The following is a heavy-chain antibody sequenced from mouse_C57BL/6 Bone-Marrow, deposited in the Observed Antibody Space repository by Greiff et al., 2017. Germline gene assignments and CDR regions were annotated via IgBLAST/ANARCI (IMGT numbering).Heavy chain of an antibody. CDR2: ISSGCSNI. V-gene: IGHV5-17*01. CDR3: ARGDYAYGGAWFAY. CDR1: GFTFSDYG. D-gene: IGHD2-2*01. Sequence: EVKLVESGGGLVKPGGSLKLSCAASGFTFSDYGMHWVRQAPEKGLKWVAYISSGCSNIPSTDTVKGRFTISRAKAKNTLFLQMTSLRSEDTAMYYCARGDYAYGGAWFAYWGQGTLVTVSA. J-gene: IGHJ3*01.